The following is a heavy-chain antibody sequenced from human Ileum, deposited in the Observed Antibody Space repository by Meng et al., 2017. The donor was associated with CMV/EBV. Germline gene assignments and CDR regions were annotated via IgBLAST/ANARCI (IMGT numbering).Heavy chain of an antibody. Sequence: QVQLVESGGGVIQPGGSLRLSCAASGFIFSNSGMHWVRQAPGKGLEWVAFIRDDGSDKYYADSVEGRFTISRDNSKNTLYLQMNSLRADDTAVYYCAKYNWNDGRTFDPWGQGTLVTVSS. CDR3: AKYNWNDGRTFDP. CDR1: GFIFSNSG. D-gene: IGHD1-20*01. J-gene: IGHJ5*02. CDR2: IRDDGSDK. V-gene: IGHV3-30*02.